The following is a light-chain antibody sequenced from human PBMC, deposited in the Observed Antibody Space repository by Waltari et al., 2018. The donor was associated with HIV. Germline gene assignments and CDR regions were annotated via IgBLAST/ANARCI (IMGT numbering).Light chain of an antibody. V-gene: IGLV2-11*01. Sequence: QSALTHPRSVSGSPGQSVTISCTGTSSYVGGFHYVPCYQQPPGKAPKLMIYDVSKRPSGVPDRFSGSKSGNTASLTISGLQAEDEADYYCCSYAGSYNVVFGGGTKLTVL. CDR3: CSYAGSYNVV. CDR1: SSYVGGFHY. CDR2: DVS. J-gene: IGLJ2*01.